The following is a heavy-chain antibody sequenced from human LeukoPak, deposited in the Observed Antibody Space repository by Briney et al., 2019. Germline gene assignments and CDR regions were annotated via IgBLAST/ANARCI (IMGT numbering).Heavy chain of an antibody. D-gene: IGHD1-26*01. V-gene: IGHV4-34*01. Sequence: SETLSLTCAVYGGSFSGYYWSWIRQPPGKGLEWIGEINHRGSTNYNPTLKSRVTISVDTSKNQFSLKLSSVTAADTAVYYCARGVGATSPFDYWGQGTLVTVSS. CDR2: INHRGST. CDR1: GGSFSGYY. J-gene: IGHJ4*02. CDR3: ARGVGATSPFDY.